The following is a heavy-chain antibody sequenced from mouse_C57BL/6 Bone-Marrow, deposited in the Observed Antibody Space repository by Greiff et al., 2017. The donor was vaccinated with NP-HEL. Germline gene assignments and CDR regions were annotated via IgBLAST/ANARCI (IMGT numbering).Heavy chain of an antibody. V-gene: IGHV5-9-1*02. CDR3: TRDDGNWPFDY. D-gene: IGHD2-3*01. CDR2: ISSGGDYI. CDR1: GFTFSSYA. Sequence: EVMLVESGEGLVKPGGSLKLSCAASGFTFSSYAMSWVRQTPEKRLEWVAYISSGGDYIYYADPVKGRFTISRDNARNTLYLQMSSLKSEDTAMYYCTRDDGNWPFDYWGQGTTLTVSS. J-gene: IGHJ2*01.